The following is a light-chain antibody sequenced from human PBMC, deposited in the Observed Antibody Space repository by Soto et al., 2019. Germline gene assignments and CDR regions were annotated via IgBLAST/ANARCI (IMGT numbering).Light chain of an antibody. Sequence: EIVLTQSPGTLSLSPGERATLSCRASQSVSSSYLAWYQQKPGQAPRLLIYGASSRATGIPDRFSGSGSGTELTLTISRLEPEDFAVYYCQQYGSSPLSTFGQGTRLEIK. V-gene: IGKV3-20*01. CDR1: QSVSSSY. J-gene: IGKJ5*01. CDR3: QQYGSSPLST. CDR2: GAS.